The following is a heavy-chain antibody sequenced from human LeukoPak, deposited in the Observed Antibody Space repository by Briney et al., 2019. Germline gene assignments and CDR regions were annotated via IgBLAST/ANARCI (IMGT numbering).Heavy chain of an antibody. CDR1: GYTFTSYG. J-gene: IGHJ4*02. V-gene: IGHV1-18*01. CDR3: ARGDYGGGFDY. CDR2: ISSYNGDT. Sequence: ASVKVSCKASGYTFTSYGITWVRQAPGQGLEWMGWISSYNGDTKYAQKVQGRVTETTDTSTSTAYMELRSLSLDDTAVYYCARGDYGGGFDYWGQGTLVTVSS. D-gene: IGHD4-23*01.